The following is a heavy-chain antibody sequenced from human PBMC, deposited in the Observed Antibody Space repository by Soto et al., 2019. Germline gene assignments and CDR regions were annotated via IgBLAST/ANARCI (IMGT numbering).Heavy chain of an antibody. D-gene: IGHD6-19*01. V-gene: IGHV3-33*01. Sequence: GGSLRLSCAASGFTFSSYGMHWVRQAPGKGLEWVVVIWYDGSNKYYADSVKGRFTISRDNSKNTLYLQMNSLRAEDTAVYYCARDCIAVAGTECYYYGMDVWGQGTTVTVSS. CDR1: GFTFSSYG. CDR2: IWYDGSNK. CDR3: ARDCIAVAGTECYYYGMDV. J-gene: IGHJ6*02.